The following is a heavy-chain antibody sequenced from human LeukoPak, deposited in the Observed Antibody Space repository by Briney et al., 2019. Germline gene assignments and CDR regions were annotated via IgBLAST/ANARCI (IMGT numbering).Heavy chain of an antibody. V-gene: IGHV1-8*01. Sequence: ASVKVSCKASGYTFTSYDINWVRQATGQGLEWMGWMNPNSGNTGYAQKFQGRVTMTRNTSISTAYMELSSLRSEETAVYYCARGYSSGWYGYYYYMDVWGKGTTVTISS. J-gene: IGHJ6*03. CDR1: GYTFTSYD. D-gene: IGHD6-19*01. CDR3: ARGYSSGWYGYYYYMDV. CDR2: MNPNSGNT.